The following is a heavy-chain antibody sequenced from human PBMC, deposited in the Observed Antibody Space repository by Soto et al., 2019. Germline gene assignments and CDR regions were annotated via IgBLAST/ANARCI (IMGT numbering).Heavy chain of an antibody. CDR3: ARVNGYYNWNYYYYYYGMDV. CDR2: ISSSSSTI. V-gene: IGHV3-48*02. J-gene: IGHJ6*02. Sequence: PGGSLRLSCAASGFTFSSYSMNWVRQAPGKGLEWVSYISSSSSTIYYADSVKGRFTISRGNAKNSLYLQMNSLRDEDTAVYYCARVNGYYNWNYYYYYYGMDVWGQGTTVTVSS. CDR1: GFTFSSYS. D-gene: IGHD1-7*01.